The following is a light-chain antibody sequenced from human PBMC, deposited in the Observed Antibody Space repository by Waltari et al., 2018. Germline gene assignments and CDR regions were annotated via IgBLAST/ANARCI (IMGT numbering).Light chain of an antibody. Sequence: DIQMTQSPSSLSASVGDRVTITCRASQAISNYLAWYQQKPGKVPKLLIYAASIWQSGVPSRFSGTGSGTGFSLTISSLQPEDVATYYCQKYNSAPLTFGGGTKVEIK. CDR2: AAS. CDR3: QKYNSAPLT. J-gene: IGKJ4*01. V-gene: IGKV1-27*01. CDR1: QAISNY.